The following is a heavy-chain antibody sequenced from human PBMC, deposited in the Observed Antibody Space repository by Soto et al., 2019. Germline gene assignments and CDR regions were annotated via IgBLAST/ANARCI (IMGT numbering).Heavy chain of an antibody. D-gene: IGHD5-12*01. J-gene: IGHJ4*02. CDR1: SYSIRSGDY. CDR2: ISHSGDT. Sequence: PWETLSLTCAVSSYSIRSGDYWAWIRQSPGKGLEWFGTISHSGDTFYNPSLRSRVTLSVDASKNQFSLELTSVTAADTALYYCARVHASGHGVDYWGQGTLVTVSS. CDR3: ARVHASGHGVDY. V-gene: IGHV4-38-2*01.